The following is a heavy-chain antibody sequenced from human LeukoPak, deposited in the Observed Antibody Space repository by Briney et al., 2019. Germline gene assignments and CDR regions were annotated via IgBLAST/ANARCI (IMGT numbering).Heavy chain of an antibody. CDR2: IYYSGST. J-gene: IGHJ4*02. V-gene: IGHV4-61*08. Sequence: SETLSLTCTVSGGSVSSGAYYWSWIRQPPGKGLEWIGYIYYSGSTNYNPSLKSRVTISVDTSKNQFSLKLSSVTAADTAVYYCARASRLFGVVIGEFDYWGQGTLVTVSS. D-gene: IGHD3-3*01. CDR1: GGSVSSGAYY. CDR3: ARASRLFGVVIGEFDY.